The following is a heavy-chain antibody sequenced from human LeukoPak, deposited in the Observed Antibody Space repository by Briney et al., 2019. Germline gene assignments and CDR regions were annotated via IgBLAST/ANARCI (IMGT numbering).Heavy chain of an antibody. CDR3: ARSGSSWYYFDC. D-gene: IGHD6-13*01. Sequence: GRSLRLSCAASGFTFSNYALNWVRQAPGKGLEWVSYISSGGTTIYYADSVKGRFTFSRDNAKNSLYLQMNSLRAEDTAVYYCARSGSSWYYFDCWGQGTLVTVSS. V-gene: IGHV3-48*03. CDR1: GFTFSNYA. J-gene: IGHJ4*02. CDR2: ISSGGTTI.